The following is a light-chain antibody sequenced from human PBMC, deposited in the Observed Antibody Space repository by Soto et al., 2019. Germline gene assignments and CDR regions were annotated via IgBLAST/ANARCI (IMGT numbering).Light chain of an antibody. Sequence: IQLTQSPSSLSASVGDRVTITCRASQGISSYLAWYQQKPGKAPKVLIYAASSLQSGVPSRFSGIGSGTDFTLSISSLQPEDFATYYCQQSYSGPLTFGGGTKVDIK. CDR2: AAS. V-gene: IGKV1-39*01. CDR3: QQSYSGPLT. J-gene: IGKJ4*01. CDR1: QGISSY.